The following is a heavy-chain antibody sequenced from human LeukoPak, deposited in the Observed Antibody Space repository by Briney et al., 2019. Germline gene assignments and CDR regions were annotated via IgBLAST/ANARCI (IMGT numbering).Heavy chain of an antibody. Sequence: GGSLRLSCAVSGFPVSSNFMSWVRQAPGKGLQSVSIMYSGGSTDYADAVRGRFSISRDNAKSTLYLQMNSLRAEDTALYYCAGELATGYWGQGTLVTVAS. CDR2: MYSGGST. CDR3: AGELATGY. D-gene: IGHD1-1*01. J-gene: IGHJ4*02. CDR1: GFPVSSNF. V-gene: IGHV3-53*01.